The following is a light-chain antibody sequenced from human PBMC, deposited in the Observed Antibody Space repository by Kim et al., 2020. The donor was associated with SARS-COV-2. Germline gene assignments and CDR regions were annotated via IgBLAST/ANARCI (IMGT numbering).Light chain of an antibody. CDR2: WAS. CDR3: QQYFSIPYT. Sequence: RATSNCKSSQSVLYSSNNKNYLAWYQHKPGQPPKLLIHWASTRESGVPDRFSGSGSGADFTLTISSLQAEDVAVYYCQQYFSIPYTFGQGTKLEI. V-gene: IGKV4-1*01. J-gene: IGKJ2*01. CDR1: QSVLYSSNNKNY.